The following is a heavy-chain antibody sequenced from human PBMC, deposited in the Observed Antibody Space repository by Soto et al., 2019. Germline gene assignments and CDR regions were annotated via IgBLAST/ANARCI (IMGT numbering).Heavy chain of an antibody. J-gene: IGHJ6*02. D-gene: IGHD3-10*01. V-gene: IGHV3-23*01. CDR3: AKGMRGSGSYYIYGMDV. Sequence: EVQLLESGGGLVQPGGSLRLSCAASGFTFTNYAMSWVRQAPGKGLEWVSTISASGGSTYHADSVKGRFTISRDNSKNSLSIQMSSRRDEDTAAYYCAKGMRGSGSYYIYGMDVWGQGTTVTVS. CDR2: ISASGGST. CDR1: GFTFTNYA.